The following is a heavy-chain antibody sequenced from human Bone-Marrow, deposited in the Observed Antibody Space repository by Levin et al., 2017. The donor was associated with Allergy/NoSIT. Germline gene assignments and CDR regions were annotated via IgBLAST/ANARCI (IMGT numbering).Heavy chain of an antibody. CDR3: AREDGSTFDS. V-gene: IGHV4-31*02. J-gene: IGHJ4*02. D-gene: IGHD5-24*01. CDR1: GGSISSGGYH. CDR2: IYYSGST. Sequence: SETLSLTCTVSGGSISSGGYHWSWIRQHARKGLEWIGYIYYSGSTYYNPSLKSRAMISLDTSKNQFSLKVTSATAADAAVYYCAREDGSTFDSWGQGTLVTVSS.